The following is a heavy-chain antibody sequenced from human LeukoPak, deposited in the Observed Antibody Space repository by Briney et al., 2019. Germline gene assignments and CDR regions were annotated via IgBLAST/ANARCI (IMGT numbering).Heavy chain of an antibody. V-gene: IGHV3-23*01. Sequence: PGGSLRLSCAASGFTFSSYAMSWVRQAPGKGLEWVSAISGSGGSTYYADSVKGRFTISRDNSKNTLYLQMNSLRAEDTAVYYCARVQYPTNWFDPWGQGTLVTVSS. D-gene: IGHD4-11*01. CDR1: GFTFSSYA. CDR3: ARVQYPTNWFDP. CDR2: ISGSGGST. J-gene: IGHJ5*02.